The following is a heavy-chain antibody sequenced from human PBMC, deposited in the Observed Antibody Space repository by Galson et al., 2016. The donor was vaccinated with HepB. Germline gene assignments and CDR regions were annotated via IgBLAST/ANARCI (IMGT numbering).Heavy chain of an antibody. J-gene: IGHJ4*02. D-gene: IGHD5-12*01. Sequence: SVKVSCKASGGTFSSSTIHWVRQAPGQGLEWMGGILPILGLTNFAQNFQGRVSFTADNSASAVYMEFNKLTPEDAAIYFCARGTQWLPPDDWGQGTPVTVS. CDR1: GGTFSSST. V-gene: IGHV1-69*10. CDR3: ARGTQWLPPDD. CDR2: ILPILGLT.